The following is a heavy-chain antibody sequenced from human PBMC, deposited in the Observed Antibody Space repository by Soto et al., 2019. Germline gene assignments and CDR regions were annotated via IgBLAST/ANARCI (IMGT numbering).Heavy chain of an antibody. D-gene: IGHD4-17*01. V-gene: IGHV3-23*01. CDR3: AKRTVGWYFDL. CDR1: GFTFSSYA. J-gene: IGHJ2*01. CDR2: ISGSGGST. Sequence: EVQLLESGGGLVQPGGSLRLSCAASGFTFSSYAMNWVRQAPGKGLEWVSVISGSGGSTYYADAVKGRFTISRDNSKNTVCLQMNSLRAEDTAVYYCAKRTVGWYFDLWGRGTLVTVSS.